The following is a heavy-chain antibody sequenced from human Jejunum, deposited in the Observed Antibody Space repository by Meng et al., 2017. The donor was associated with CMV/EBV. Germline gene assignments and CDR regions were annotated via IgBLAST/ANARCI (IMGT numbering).Heavy chain of an antibody. CDR1: RRGGYY. CDR3: ARDSDYVWGSYRYRYLDY. Sequence: RRGGYYWSWIRQPPGKGLEWIGHISYGESTYYNPSLKSRLTISVDTSNSQFSLRLSSVTAADTAVYYCARDSDYVWGSYRYRYLDYWGQGTLVTVSS. J-gene: IGHJ4*02. CDR2: ISYGEST. D-gene: IGHD3-16*02. V-gene: IGHV4-30-4*01.